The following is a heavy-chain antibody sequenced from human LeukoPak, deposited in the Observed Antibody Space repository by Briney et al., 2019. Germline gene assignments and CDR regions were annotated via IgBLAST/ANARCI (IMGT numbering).Heavy chain of an antibody. V-gene: IGHV6-1*01. Sequence: LSQTLSLTCAISGDSVSSNSAAWNWIRQSPSRGPEWLGRTYYRSKWYNDYAVSVKSRITINPDTSKNQFSLQLNSVTPEDTAVYYCARECIAARSRWFDPWGQGTLVTVSS. CDR2: TYYRSKWYN. CDR3: ARECIAARSRWFDP. D-gene: IGHD6-6*01. CDR1: GDSVSSNSAA. J-gene: IGHJ5*02.